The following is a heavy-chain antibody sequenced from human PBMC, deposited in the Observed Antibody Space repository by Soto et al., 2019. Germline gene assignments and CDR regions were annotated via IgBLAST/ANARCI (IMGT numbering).Heavy chain of an antibody. J-gene: IGHJ4*02. CDR1: GFTFSSYS. CDR2: ISSSSSTI. D-gene: IGHD3-3*01. V-gene: IGHV3-48*01. Sequence: GGSLRLSCAASGFTFSSYSMNWVRQAPGKGLEWVSYISSSSSTIYYADSVKGRFTISRDNSKNTLYLQMNSLRAEDTAVYYCAKDVTIFGVAPNPNWGQGTLVTVSS. CDR3: AKDVTIFGVAPNPN.